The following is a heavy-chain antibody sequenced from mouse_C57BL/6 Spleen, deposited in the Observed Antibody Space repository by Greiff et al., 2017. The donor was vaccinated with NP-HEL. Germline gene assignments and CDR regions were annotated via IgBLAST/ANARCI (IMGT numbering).Heavy chain of an antibody. V-gene: IGHV1-55*01. D-gene: IGHD1-1*01. CDR1: VYTFTSYW. J-gene: IGHJ2*01. CDR3: TPDYYGSNPFDY. CDR2: IYPNSGST. Sequence: VPLPHPVASLFNPVSSVPLSFKASVYTFTSYWLPWVKQRPCPGLEWIGFIYPNSGSTNYNEKFKSKATLTVDTSSSTAYMQLSSLADEDSAVYYSTPDYYGSNPFDYWGQGTPLTVSS.